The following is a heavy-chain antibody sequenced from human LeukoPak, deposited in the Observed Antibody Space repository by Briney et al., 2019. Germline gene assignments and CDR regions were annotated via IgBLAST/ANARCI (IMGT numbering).Heavy chain of an antibody. V-gene: IGHV3-48*04. CDR3: AREGPCSGGTCYSDP. CDR2: IDGSSSII. J-gene: IGHJ5*02. Sequence: GGSLRLSCAASGFNFNNYGMNWVRQAPGKGLEWVSKIDGSSSIIYYADSVKGRFTISRDNAQNSLYLQMNSLRAEDTAVYHCAREGPCSGGTCYSDPWGQGTLVTVSS. D-gene: IGHD2-15*01. CDR1: GFNFNNYG.